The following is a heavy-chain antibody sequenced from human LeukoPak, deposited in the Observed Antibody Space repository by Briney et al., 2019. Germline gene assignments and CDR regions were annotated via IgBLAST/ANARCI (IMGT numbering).Heavy chain of an antibody. Sequence: GASVKVSCKASGYTFTGYYMHWVRQAPGQGLEWMGWINPNSSGTNYAQKFQGRVTMTRDTSISTAYMELSRLRSDDTAVYYCARDSSGYYLNWFDPWGQGTLVTVSS. CDR1: GYTFTGYY. CDR3: ARDSSGYYLNWFDP. D-gene: IGHD3-22*01. J-gene: IGHJ5*02. V-gene: IGHV1-2*02. CDR2: INPNSSGT.